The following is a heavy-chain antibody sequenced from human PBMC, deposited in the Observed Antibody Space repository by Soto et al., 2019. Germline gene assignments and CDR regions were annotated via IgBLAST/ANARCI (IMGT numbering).Heavy chain of an antibody. CDR3: SRDNWNYY. V-gene: IGHV3-74*01. D-gene: IGHD1-7*01. J-gene: IGHJ4*01. CDR1: VLTFCIYL. Sequence: PGGSPRLSCAAAVLTFCIYLMNWLRQAPVKGLMWVSRIHNDGSTTRYADSVQCRFTISRDNAKNTLYLQMSSLRVEDTAVYDCSRDNWNYYCGKETLVTVYS. CDR2: IHNDGSTT.